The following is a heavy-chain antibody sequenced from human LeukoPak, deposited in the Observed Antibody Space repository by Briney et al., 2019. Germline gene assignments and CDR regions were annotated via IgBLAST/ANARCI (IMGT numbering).Heavy chain of an antibody. CDR2: MYYSGRT. J-gene: IGHJ3*02. V-gene: IGHV4-39*01. CDR3: ARHARVGSFEDSLDI. Sequence: PSETLSLTCTVSGASISGSTYYWDWIRQPPGKGLEWIGSMYYSGRTYYSPSLKSRVTVSVDTSKNQFSLKLSSVTAADTALYYCARHARVGSFEDSLDIWGQGTMVTVSS. CDR1: GASISGSTYY. D-gene: IGHD3-10*01.